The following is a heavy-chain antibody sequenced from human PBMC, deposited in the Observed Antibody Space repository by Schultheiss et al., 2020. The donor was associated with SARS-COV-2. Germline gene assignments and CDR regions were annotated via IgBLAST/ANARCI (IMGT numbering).Heavy chain of an antibody. J-gene: IGHJ4*02. V-gene: IGHV3-23*01. CDR2: ISGSSGSTI. D-gene: IGHD2-21*01. CDR3: ARDRRAIYYFDY. Sequence: GGSLRLSCAASGFTFSSYAMSWVRQAPGKGLEWVSAISGSSGSTIYYADSVKGRFTISRDNSKNTLYLQMNSLRAEDTAVYYCARDRRAIYYFDYWGQGTLVTVSS. CDR1: GFTFSSYA.